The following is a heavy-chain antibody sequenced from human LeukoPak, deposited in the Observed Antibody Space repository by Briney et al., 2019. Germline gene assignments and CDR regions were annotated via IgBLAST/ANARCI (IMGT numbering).Heavy chain of an antibody. CDR3: ARDMGHYYGSGSLHWFDP. CDR2: IYYSGST. D-gene: IGHD3-10*01. Sequence: SETLSLTCAVSGGSISSGGYSWSWIRQPPGKGLEWIGYIYYSGSTNYNPSLKSRVTISVDTSKNQFSLKLSSVTAADTAVYYCARDMGHYYGSGSLHWFDPWGQGTLVTVSS. V-gene: IGHV4-61*08. CDR1: GGSISSGGYS. J-gene: IGHJ5*02.